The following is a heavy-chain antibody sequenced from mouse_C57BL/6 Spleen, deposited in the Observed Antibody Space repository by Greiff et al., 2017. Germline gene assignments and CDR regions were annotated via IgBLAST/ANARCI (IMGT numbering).Heavy chain of an antibody. Sequence: QVQLKESGAELVKPGASVKISCKASGYAFSSYWMNWVKQRPGKGLEWIGQIYPGDGDTNYNGKFKGKATLTADKSSSTAYMQLSSLTSEDSAVYFCAVTRVTLQGVYFDYWGQGTTLTVSS. CDR2: IYPGDGDT. V-gene: IGHV1-80*01. CDR3: AVTRVTLQGVYFDY. J-gene: IGHJ2*01. D-gene: IGHD2-12*01. CDR1: GYAFSSYW.